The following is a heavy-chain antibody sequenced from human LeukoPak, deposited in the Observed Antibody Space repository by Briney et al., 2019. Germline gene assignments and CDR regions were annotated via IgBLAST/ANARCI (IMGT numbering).Heavy chain of an antibody. D-gene: IGHD2-2*02. CDR2: ISYDGSNK. Sequence: GRSLRLSCAASGFTFSSYGMHWVRQAPGKGLEWVAVISYDGSNKYYADSVKGRFTISRDNSKNTLYLQMNSLRAEDTAVYYCAKDPGRFVVVPAAIDYWGQGTLVTVSS. CDR1: GFTFSSYG. V-gene: IGHV3-30*18. J-gene: IGHJ4*02. CDR3: AKDPGRFVVVPAAIDY.